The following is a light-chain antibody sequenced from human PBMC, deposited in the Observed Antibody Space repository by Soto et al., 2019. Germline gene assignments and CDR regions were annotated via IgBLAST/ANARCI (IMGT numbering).Light chain of an antibody. J-gene: IGKJ5*01. Sequence: EMVLTQSPGTLSLSPGERATLSCRASQSISSNSLAWYQQKPGQAPRRFIYGASSRATGIPDRFSGSGSGTHFTLTISRLEPEDFALYYCQQYGSSPRITFGQGTRLEIK. CDR1: QSISSNS. CDR2: GAS. CDR3: QQYGSSPRIT. V-gene: IGKV3-20*01.